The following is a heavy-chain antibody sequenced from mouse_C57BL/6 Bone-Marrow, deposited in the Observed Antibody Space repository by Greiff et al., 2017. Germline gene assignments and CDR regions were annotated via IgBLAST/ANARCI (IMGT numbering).Heavy chain of an antibody. D-gene: IGHD1-1*01. J-gene: IGHJ2*01. Sequence: VQLQQPGAELVMPGASVKLSCKASGYTFTSYWMPWVKQRPGQGLEWIGEIDPSDSYTNYNQKFKGKSTLTVDKSSSTAYMQLSSLTSEDSAVYYCARGGYYGSNFFDYWGQGTTLTVSS. V-gene: IGHV1-69*01. CDR3: ARGGYYGSNFFDY. CDR1: GYTFTSYW. CDR2: IDPSDSYT.